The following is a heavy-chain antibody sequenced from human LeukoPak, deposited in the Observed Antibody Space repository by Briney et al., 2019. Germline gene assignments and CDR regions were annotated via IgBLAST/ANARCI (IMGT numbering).Heavy chain of an antibody. J-gene: IGHJ4*02. CDR3: AKGVGHYDYVWGSYAHY. CDR2: ISSSSSYI. D-gene: IGHD3-16*01. V-gene: IGHV3-21*01. Sequence: KTGGSLRLSCAASGFTFSSYSMNWVRQAPGKGLEWVSSISSSSSYIYYADSVKGRFTISRDNAKNSLYLQMNSLRAEDTAVYYCAKGVGHYDYVWGSYAHYWGQGTLVTVSS. CDR1: GFTFSSYS.